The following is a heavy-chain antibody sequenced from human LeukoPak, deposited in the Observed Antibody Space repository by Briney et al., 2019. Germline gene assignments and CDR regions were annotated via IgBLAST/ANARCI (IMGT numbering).Heavy chain of an antibody. J-gene: IGHJ6*03. CDR3: AKDLPSDIVVVVAVHYMDV. Sequence: GGSLRLSCAASGFTFGSYGMHWVRQAPGKGLEWVAFIRYDGSNKYYADSVKGRFTISRDNSKNTLYLQMSSLRAEDTAVYYCAKDLPSDIVVVVAVHYMDVWGKGTTVTISS. CDR1: GFTFGSYG. D-gene: IGHD2-15*01. V-gene: IGHV3-30*02. CDR2: IRYDGSNK.